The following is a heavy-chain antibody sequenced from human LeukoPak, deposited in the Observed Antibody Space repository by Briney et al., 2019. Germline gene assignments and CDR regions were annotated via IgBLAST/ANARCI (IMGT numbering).Heavy chain of an antibody. CDR2: IDQYGDEI. J-gene: IGHJ4*02. V-gene: IGHV3-7*01. CDR1: GFNFGSHW. D-gene: IGHD6-6*01. CDR3: VRRYSSSSETDFDY. Sequence: GGSLRLSCAASGFNFGSHWMSWARQAPGKGLEWVANIDQYGDEIYYVDSVRGRFTISRDNAKSSLYLQLNAVRPEDAAVYYCVRRYSSSSETDFDYWGQGTLVTVSS.